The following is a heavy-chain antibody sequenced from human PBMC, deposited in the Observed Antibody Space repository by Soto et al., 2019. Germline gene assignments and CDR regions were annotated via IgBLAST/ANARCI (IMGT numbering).Heavy chain of an antibody. Sequence: PSETLSLTYTVSGGSISSSSYYWGWIRQPPGKGLEWIGSIYYSGSTYYNPSLKSRVTISVDTSKNQFSLKLSSVTAADTAVYYCARLYSGYDRLGFDYWGQGTLVTVSS. CDR3: ARLYSGYDRLGFDY. J-gene: IGHJ4*02. CDR1: GGSISSSSYY. CDR2: IYYSGST. V-gene: IGHV4-39*01. D-gene: IGHD5-12*01.